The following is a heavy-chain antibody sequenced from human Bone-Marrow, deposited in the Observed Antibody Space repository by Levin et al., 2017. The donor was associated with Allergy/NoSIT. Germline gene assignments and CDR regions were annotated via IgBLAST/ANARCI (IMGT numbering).Heavy chain of an antibody. D-gene: IGHD3/OR15-3a*01. V-gene: IGHV4-39*01. CDR3: ARQNMSGVYGLFDY. CDR1: GGSISRSIYY. CDR2: LYYSGTT. Sequence: SETLSLTCTVSGGSISRSIYYWAWIRQPPGKGLEWIGSLYYSGTTYYKPSLKSRLTMSVDTSKNQFSLRLASVIAADTAVYYCARQNMSGVYGLFDYWGRGAVVTVSS. J-gene: IGHJ4*02.